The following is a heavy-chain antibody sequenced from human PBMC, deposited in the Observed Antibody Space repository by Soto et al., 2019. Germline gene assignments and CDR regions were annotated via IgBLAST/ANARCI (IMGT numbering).Heavy chain of an antibody. J-gene: IGHJ6*02. V-gene: IGHV1-18*01. CDR2: ISPYTGNT. CDR1: GYIFVNYG. Sequence: QVQLVQSGDEVKKPGASVKVSCKASGYIFVNYGIAWVRQAPRQGLEWMGWISPYTGNTHSASKVQGRLTMTTDTSTSTASMDLGSLTSDDTAVYYCVMVDNYVTPTPQDVWRQGTTVTVSS. CDR3: VMVDNYVTPTPQDV. D-gene: IGHD3-16*01.